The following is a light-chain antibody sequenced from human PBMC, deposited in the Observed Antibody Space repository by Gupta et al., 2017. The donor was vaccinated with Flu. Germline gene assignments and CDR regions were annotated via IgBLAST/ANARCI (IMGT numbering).Light chain of an antibody. CDR1: QITSSF. J-gene: IGKJ4*01. V-gene: IGKV1-39*01. CDR3: QQRDISPFA. CDR2: AAS. Sequence: DIQMTQSPSSLSASVGDRVTITCRASQITSSFLNWYQQKPGKAPKFLIYAASRVKSGVPSRFSGSGSGTDFTLTISGRQPEDFATYYCQQRDISPFAFGGGTKVDIK.